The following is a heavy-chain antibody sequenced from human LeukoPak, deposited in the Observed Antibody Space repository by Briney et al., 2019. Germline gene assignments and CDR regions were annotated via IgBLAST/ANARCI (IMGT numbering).Heavy chain of an antibody. V-gene: IGHV3-11*01. J-gene: IGHJ4*02. D-gene: IGHD2-21*02. CDR1: GFTFSDYY. CDR2: ISSSGSTI. CDR3: AKDRDLYAPNHFDY. Sequence: GGSLRLSCAASGFTFSDYYMSWIRQAPGKGLEWVSYISSSGSTIYYADSVKGRFTISRDNSKNTLYLQMNSLRAEDTAVYYCAKDRDLYAPNHFDYWGQGTLVTVSS.